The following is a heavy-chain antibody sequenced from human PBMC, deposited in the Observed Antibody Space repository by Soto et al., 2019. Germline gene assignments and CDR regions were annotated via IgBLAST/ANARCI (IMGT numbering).Heavy chain of an antibody. D-gene: IGHD3-22*01. J-gene: IGHJ4*02. CDR3: ASAEVDYYESSGHILSAKRRNPLDY. V-gene: IGHV4-31*03. Sequence: QVQLQESGPGLVKPSQTLSLTCTVSGGSISSGGYYWSWIRQHPGKGLEWIGYIYYSGSTYYNPSLKSRVTTSVDTSKNQFSLNLSSVTAADTAVYYCASAEVDYYESSGHILSAKRRNPLDYWGQGTLVTVSS. CDR1: GGSISSGGYY. CDR2: IYYSGST.